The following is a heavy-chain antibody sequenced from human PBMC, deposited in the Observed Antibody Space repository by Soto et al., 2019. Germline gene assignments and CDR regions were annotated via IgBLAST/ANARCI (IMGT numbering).Heavy chain of an antibody. CDR2: MNPNSGNT. CDR3: AKEWHGDTVTAPYYYYGMDV. D-gene: IGHD4-17*01. J-gene: IGHJ6*02. V-gene: IGHV1-8*01. Sequence: ASVKVSCKASGYTFTSYDINWVRQATGQGLEWMGWMNPNSGNTGYAQKFQGRVTMTRNTSISTAYMELNSLRAEDTAVYYCAKEWHGDTVTAPYYYYGMDVWGQGTTVTVSS. CDR1: GYTFTSYD.